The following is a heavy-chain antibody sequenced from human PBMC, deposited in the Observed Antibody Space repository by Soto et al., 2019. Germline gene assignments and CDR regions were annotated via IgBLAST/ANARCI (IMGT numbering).Heavy chain of an antibody. Sequence: GGSLRLSCAASGFTFSSYAMHWVRQAPGKGLEWVAVISYDGSNKYYADSVKGRFTISRDNSKNTLYLQMNSLRAEDTAVYYCARDFPCSGGSCYFSSAFDIWGQGTMVTVSS. CDR1: GFTFSSYA. V-gene: IGHV3-30-3*01. J-gene: IGHJ3*02. D-gene: IGHD2-15*01. CDR3: ARDFPCSGGSCYFSSAFDI. CDR2: ISYDGSNK.